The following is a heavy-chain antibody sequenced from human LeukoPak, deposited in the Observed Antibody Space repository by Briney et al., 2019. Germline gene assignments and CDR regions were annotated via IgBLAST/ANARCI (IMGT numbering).Heavy chain of an antibody. CDR1: GYTFTSYY. J-gene: IGHJ6*03. CDR3: ARSMVPHYYMDV. D-gene: IGHD3-10*01. V-gene: IGHV1-46*01. Sequence: ASVKVSCKASGYTFTSYYMHWVRQAPGQGLEWMGIINPSGGSTSYAQKFQGRVTMTRDMSTSTVYMELSSLRSEDTAVYYCARSMVPHYYMDVWGKGTTVTISS. CDR2: INPSGGST.